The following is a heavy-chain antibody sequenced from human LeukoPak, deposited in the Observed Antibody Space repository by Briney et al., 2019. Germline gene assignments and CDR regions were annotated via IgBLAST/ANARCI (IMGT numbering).Heavy chain of an antibody. V-gene: IGHV3-21*01. CDR2: ISSSSSYI. D-gene: IGHD3-10*01. CDR1: GFTFSSYS. J-gene: IGHJ3*02. CDR3: ARDYMVRGVMGAFDI. Sequence: AGGCLRLSCAASGFTFSSYSLNWVRQAPGKGLEWVSSISSSSSYIYYADSVKGRFTISRDNAKNSLYLQMNSLRAEDTAVYYCARDYMVRGVMGAFDIWGQGTMVTVSS.